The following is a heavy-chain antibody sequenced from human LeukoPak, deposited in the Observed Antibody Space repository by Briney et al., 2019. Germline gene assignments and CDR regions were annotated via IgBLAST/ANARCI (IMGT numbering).Heavy chain of an antibody. D-gene: IGHD6-19*01. CDR1: GGTFSSYA. CDR3: ARGSLAGSYYYYYMDV. Sequence: GSSVKVSCKASGGTFSSYAISWVRQATGQGLEWMGWMNPNSGNTGYAQKFQGRVTMTRNTSISPAYMELSSLRSEDTAVYYCARGSLAGSYYYYYMDVWGKGTTVTVSS. CDR2: MNPNSGNT. J-gene: IGHJ6*03. V-gene: IGHV1-8*02.